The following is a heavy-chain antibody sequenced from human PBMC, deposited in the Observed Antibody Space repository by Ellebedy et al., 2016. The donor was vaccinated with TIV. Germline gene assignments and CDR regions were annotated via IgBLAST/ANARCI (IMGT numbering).Heavy chain of an antibody. CDR3: ASRGETWRAFDP. Sequence: GESLKISCVASGFTSNTHAMNWVRPAPGKGLERVSSINYDSRSTYYADSVKGRFTISRDNPKKLLYLQMNSRRADYTAVYYCASRGETWRAFDPWGQGTLVTVSS. D-gene: IGHD3-16*01. V-gene: IGHV3-23*01. J-gene: IGHJ5*02. CDR1: GFTSNTHA. CDR2: INYDSRST.